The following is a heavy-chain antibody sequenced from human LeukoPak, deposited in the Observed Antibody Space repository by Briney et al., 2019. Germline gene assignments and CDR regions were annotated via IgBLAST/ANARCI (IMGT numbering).Heavy chain of an antibody. J-gene: IGHJ5*02. CDR2: ICGSGGST. D-gene: IGHD1-26*01. CDR3: AKDFGVVGAYSSRWLDP. CDR1: GFAFSSCV. Sequence: PGGSLRLSCAASGFAFSSCVMSWVRQAPGKGLEWVSAICGSGGSTSYADSVKGRFTISRDNSKNTLYLQMSSLRAEDTAVYYCAKDFGVVGAYSSRWLDPWGQGTLVTVSS. V-gene: IGHV3-23*01.